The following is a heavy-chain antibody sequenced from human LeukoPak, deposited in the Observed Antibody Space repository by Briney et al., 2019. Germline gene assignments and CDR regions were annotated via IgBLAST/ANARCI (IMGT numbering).Heavy chain of an antibody. V-gene: IGHV3-21*01. CDR1: GLTFSGYT. CDR3: ARSSSWYWFDP. D-gene: IGHD6-13*01. J-gene: IGHJ5*02. CDR2: ISSSSSYK. Sequence: GGSLRLSCAASGLTFSGYTMKWGGQAPGKGLGSVSAISSSSSYKYHADSVKGRFTISRDNAQNSLYLQMNSLRAEDTAVYYCARSSSWYWFDPWGQGTLVTVSS.